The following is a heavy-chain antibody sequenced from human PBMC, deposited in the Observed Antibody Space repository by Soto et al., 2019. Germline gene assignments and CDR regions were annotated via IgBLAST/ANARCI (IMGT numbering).Heavy chain of an antibody. V-gene: IGHV1-69*10. CDR3: ARGPFRPSAMDV. Sequence: GASVQVSFKTSGDDFKKTFFTCVRHAPGQGLEWMGGTIPALGKTHYIEKFQGRVTITVDDATRTVYMEVRDLTSEDTAIYYCARGPFRPSAMDVWGQGTPVTVSS. CDR1: GDDFKKTF. J-gene: IGHJ6*01. CDR2: TIPALGKT. D-gene: IGHD3-10*01.